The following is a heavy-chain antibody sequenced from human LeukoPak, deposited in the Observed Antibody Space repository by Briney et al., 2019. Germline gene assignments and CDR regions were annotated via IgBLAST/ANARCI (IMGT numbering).Heavy chain of an antibody. D-gene: IGHD4-23*01. J-gene: IGHJ4*02. V-gene: IGHV3-53*01. CDR1: GFTVSRNY. CDR3: AREDGYAGNSFDY. Sequence: GGSLRLSCAASGFTVSRNYMSWVRQAPGKGLEWVSIIYSGGSTYYADSVKGRFTISRDNSKNTLYLQMNSLRAEDTAVYYCAREDGYAGNSFDYWGQGTLVTVSS. CDR2: IYSGGST.